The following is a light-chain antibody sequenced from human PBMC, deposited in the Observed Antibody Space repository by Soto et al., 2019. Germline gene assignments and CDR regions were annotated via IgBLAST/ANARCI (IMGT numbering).Light chain of an antibody. CDR3: QQYNNWPPWT. CDR1: QSVSAN. CDR2: GAS. V-gene: IGKV3-15*01. Sequence: EIVMTQSPATLSVSPGERATLSCRASQSVSANLAWYQQKPGQAPILLIYGASTRAAGVPARFSGSGSGTEFTLTISSLQSEDFAGYYCQQYNNWPPWTFGHGTKVEIK. J-gene: IGKJ1*01.